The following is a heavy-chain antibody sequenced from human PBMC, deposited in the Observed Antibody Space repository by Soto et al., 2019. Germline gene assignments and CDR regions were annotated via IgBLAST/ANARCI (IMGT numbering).Heavy chain of an antibody. J-gene: IGHJ5*02. D-gene: IGHD4-17*01. CDR3: ARFPEYGAYVAP. CDR1: GGSISSSSYY. Sequence: SETLSLTCTVSGGSISSSSYYWGWIRQPPGKGLEWIGSNSYSANTYYNPSLKSRVTISVDTSKNQFSLNLRSVTAADTAIYYCARFPEYGAYVAPWGQGTLVTVSS. V-gene: IGHV4-39*07. CDR2: NSYSANT.